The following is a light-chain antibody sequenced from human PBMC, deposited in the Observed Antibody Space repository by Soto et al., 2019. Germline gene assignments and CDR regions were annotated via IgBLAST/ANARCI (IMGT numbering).Light chain of an antibody. CDR2: DAS. CDR1: QDITTS. CDR3: QQYDNRPLS. J-gene: IGKJ4*01. Sequence: DIQMTQSPSFLSASVGDRVTITCQASQDITTSLNWYQQKPGKAPKLLMYDASNLATGVPSRYSGSESGTDCTFTISSLQAEDIATYYCQQYDNRPLSFGGGTKVEIK. V-gene: IGKV1-33*01.